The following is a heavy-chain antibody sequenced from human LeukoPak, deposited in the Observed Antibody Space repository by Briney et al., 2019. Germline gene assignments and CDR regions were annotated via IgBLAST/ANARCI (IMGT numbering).Heavy chain of an antibody. CDR1: GYTFTGYY. V-gene: IGHV1-2*02. CDR2: INPNSGGT. D-gene: IGHD3-10*01. CDR3: ARDYGSGSLHY. Sequence: ASVKVSCKASGYTFTGYYMHWVRQAPGQGLEWMGWINPNSGGTNYAQKFQGRVTMTRDTSISTAYMQLSSLRSEDTAVYYCARDYGSGSLHYWGQGTLVTVSS. J-gene: IGHJ4*02.